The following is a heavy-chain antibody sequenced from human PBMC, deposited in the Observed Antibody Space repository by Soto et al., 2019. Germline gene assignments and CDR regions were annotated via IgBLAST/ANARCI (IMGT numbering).Heavy chain of an antibody. CDR2: TSYDGGDK. Sequence: QVQLVESGGGVVQPGTSLRVSCVGSGFTFRSYVIHWVRQAPGKGLEWVALTSYDGGDKYYGDSVRGRFTISRDNSRNTVDLQMDSLSREDTAIYYCARWGTTGGLDVWGQGTLVSVSS. J-gene: IGHJ1*01. CDR3: ARWGTTGGLDV. V-gene: IGHV3-30*19. CDR1: GFTFRSYV. D-gene: IGHD3-16*01.